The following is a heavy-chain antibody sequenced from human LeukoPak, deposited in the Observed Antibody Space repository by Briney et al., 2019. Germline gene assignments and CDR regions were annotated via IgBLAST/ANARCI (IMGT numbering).Heavy chain of an antibody. J-gene: IGHJ4*02. Sequence: GRSLRLSCAASGFTFSSYAMRWVRQAPGKGLEWVAVMSYDGSNKYYADSVKGRFTISRDNSKNTLYLQMNSLRAEDTAVYYCAKRRSSSTSPDYWGQGTLVTVSS. D-gene: IGHD2-2*01. CDR2: MSYDGSNK. CDR1: GFTFSSYA. CDR3: AKRRSSSTSPDY. V-gene: IGHV3-30-3*02.